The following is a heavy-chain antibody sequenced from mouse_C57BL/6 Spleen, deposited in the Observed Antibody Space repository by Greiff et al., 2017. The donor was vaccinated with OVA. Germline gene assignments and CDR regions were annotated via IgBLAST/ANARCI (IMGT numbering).Heavy chain of an antibody. Sequence: EVQLVESGGGLVKPGGSLKLSCAASGFTFSSYAMSWVRQTPEKRLEWVATISDGGSYTYYPDNVKGRFTISRDNAKNNLYLQMGHLKSEDTAMYYCAREGANCLDYWGQGTTLTVSS. D-gene: IGHD4-1*01. CDR2: ISDGGSYT. CDR3: AREGANCLDY. CDR1: GFTFSSYA. J-gene: IGHJ2*01. V-gene: IGHV5-4*01.